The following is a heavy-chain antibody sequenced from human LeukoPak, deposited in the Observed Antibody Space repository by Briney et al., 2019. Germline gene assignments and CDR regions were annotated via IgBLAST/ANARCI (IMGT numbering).Heavy chain of an antibody. CDR1: GFIFSSYA. CDR2: ISSNGGGT. CDR3: ARDYSSWLDY. D-gene: IGHD6-13*01. V-gene: IGHV3-64*04. Sequence: GGSLRLSCSASGFIFSSYAMYWVRQAPGKGLEFVSGISSNGGGTYYADSVKGRFTISRDNAKNSLYLQMNSLRAEDTALYYCARDYSSWLDYWGQGTLVTVSS. J-gene: IGHJ4*02.